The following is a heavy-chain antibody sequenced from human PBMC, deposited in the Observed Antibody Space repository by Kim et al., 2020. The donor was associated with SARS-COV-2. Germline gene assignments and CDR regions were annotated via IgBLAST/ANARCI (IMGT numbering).Heavy chain of an antibody. CDR3: ARQAGYTYGNYGMDV. J-gene: IGHJ6*02. CDR2: IYYTGNT. D-gene: IGHD5-18*01. CDR1: GGSISSGGYY. Sequence: SETLSLTCTVSGGSISSGGYYWSWIRQHPGKGLEWIGYIYYTGNTYYNPSLKSRITISVDTSNNHFSLKLSSVTAADTAVYYCARQAGYTYGNYGMDVWGQGTTVTVPS. V-gene: IGHV4-31*03.